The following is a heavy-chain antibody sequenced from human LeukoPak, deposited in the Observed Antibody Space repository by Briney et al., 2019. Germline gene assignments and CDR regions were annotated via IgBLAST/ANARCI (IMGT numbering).Heavy chain of an antibody. J-gene: IGHJ4*02. CDR2: ISYDGSNK. D-gene: IGHD3-10*01. V-gene: IGHV3-30*04. CDR3: AREVERFGEFDY. CDR1: GFTFSSYA. Sequence: GRSLRLSCAASGFTFSSYAVHWVRQAPGKGLEWVAVISYDGSNKYYADSVKGRFTISRDNSKNTLYLQMNSLRAEDTAVYYCAREVERFGEFDYWGQGTLVTVSS.